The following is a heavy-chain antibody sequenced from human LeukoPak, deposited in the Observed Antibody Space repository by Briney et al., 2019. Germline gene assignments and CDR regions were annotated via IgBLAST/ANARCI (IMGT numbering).Heavy chain of an antibody. CDR2: IWYDGSNE. CDR1: GFTFSYYG. J-gene: IGHJ4*02. D-gene: IGHD3-22*01. V-gene: IGHV3-33*08. Sequence: GGSLRLSCAASGFTFSYYGMHWVRQAPGKGLEWVAVIWYDGSNEFYADSVKGRFTISRDNSKNTLYLQMNSLKTEDTAVYYCTTAFTSRTTVGYFSGFGYWGQGTLVTVSS. CDR3: TTAFTSRTTVGYFSGFGY.